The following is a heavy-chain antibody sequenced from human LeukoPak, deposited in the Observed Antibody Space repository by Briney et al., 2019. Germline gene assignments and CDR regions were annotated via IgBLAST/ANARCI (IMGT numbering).Heavy chain of an antibody. Sequence: GGSLRLSCAPSGFTFSSYWMSCVRQAPGKGLEWVANIKQDGSEKYYVDSVKGRFTISRDNAKNSLYLQMNSLRAEDTAVYYCARDAQENYDFWSGYYISYYYGMDVWGQGTTVTVSS. CDR2: IKQDGSEK. V-gene: IGHV3-7*01. J-gene: IGHJ6*02. CDR1: GFTFSSYW. CDR3: ARDAQENYDFWSGYYISYYYGMDV. D-gene: IGHD3-3*01.